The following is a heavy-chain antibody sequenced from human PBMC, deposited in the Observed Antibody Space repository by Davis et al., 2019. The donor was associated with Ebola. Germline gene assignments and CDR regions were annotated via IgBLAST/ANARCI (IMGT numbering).Heavy chain of an antibody. CDR1: GFTFTTYS. D-gene: IGHD4-17*01. V-gene: IGHV3-21*01. CDR2: ISSDSDYI. J-gene: IGHJ4*02. CDR3: ARDLMTTVTNYFGY. Sequence: GESLKISCAASGFTFTTYSMSWVRQAPGKALEWVSSISSDSDYIYYADSAKGRFTISRDNAKNSLFLQMNSLRAEDTAVYYCARDLMTTVTNYFGYWGQGTLVTVSS.